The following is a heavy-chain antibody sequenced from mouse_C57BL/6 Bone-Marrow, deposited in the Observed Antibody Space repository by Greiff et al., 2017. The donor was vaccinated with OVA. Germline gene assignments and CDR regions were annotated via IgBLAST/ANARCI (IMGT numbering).Heavy chain of an antibody. CDR3: AIEKVTTVVEDY. V-gene: IGHV1-50*01. J-gene: IGHJ2*01. CDR1: GYTFPSYW. D-gene: IGHD1-1*01. CDR2: IDPSDSYP. Sequence: QVQLQQPGAELVKPGASVKLSCKASGYTFPSYWMPWVKQRPGQGLEWIGEIDPSDSYPNYNQKFKGKATLTVDTSSSTADMQLSSLTSEDSAVYYCAIEKVTTVVEDYWGQGTTLTVSS.